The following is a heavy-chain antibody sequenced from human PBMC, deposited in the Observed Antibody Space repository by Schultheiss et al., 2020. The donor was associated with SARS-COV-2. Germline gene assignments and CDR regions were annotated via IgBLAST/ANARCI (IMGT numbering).Heavy chain of an antibody. V-gene: IGHV4-31*03. CDR3: AREGSTVTTHNWFDP. CDR1: GGSISSGGYY. J-gene: IGHJ5*02. CDR2: IYYSGST. Sequence: SETLSLTCTVSGGSISSGGYYWSWIRQHPGKGLEWIGYIYYSGSTYYNPSLKSRVTISVDTSKNQFSLKLSSVTAADTAVYYCAREGSTVTTHNWFDPWGQGTLVTVSS. D-gene: IGHD4-17*01.